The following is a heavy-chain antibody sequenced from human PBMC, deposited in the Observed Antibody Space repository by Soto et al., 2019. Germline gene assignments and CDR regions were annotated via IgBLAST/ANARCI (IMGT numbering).Heavy chain of an antibody. D-gene: IGHD3-10*01. CDR2: ISGSGANI. Sequence: LRLSCAASGFTFSGYAMTWVRQAPGKGLEWVSGISGSGANIYYADSVKGRFTISRDNSKNTLYLQMNSLRAEDTAVYSCARRTSYGSGSYMYYYYGLDVWGQGXTVTVYS. CDR1: GFTFSGYA. CDR3: ARRTSYGSGSYMYYYYGLDV. V-gene: IGHV3-23*01. J-gene: IGHJ6*02.